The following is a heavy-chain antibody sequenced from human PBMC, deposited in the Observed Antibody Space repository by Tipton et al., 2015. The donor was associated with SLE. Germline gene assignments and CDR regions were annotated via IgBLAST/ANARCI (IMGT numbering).Heavy chain of an antibody. CDR2: IYYSGST. CDR3: ARTYYYGSGSSHPLEY. Sequence: TLSLTCTVSGGSISSSSYYWCWIRQPPGKGLEWIGSIYYSGSTNYNPSLKSRVTISVDTSKNQFSLKLSSVTAADTAVYYCARTYYYGSGSSHPLEYWGQGTLVTVSS. CDR1: GGSISSSSYY. V-gene: IGHV4-39*07. D-gene: IGHD3-10*01. J-gene: IGHJ4*02.